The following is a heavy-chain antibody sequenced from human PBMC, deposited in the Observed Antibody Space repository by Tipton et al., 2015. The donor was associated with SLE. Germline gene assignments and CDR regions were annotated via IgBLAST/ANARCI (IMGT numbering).Heavy chain of an antibody. Sequence: SLRLSCSASGFTFGDSAMSWFRQAPGKGLEWVATISGSGNSIYYADSVKGRFAISRDNSKNTLYLQVDSLRAEDTALYYCARDNLQVYGGYFDSWGQGSLVTVSS. CDR2: ISGSGNSI. J-gene: IGHJ4*02. D-gene: IGHD4-23*01. CDR3: ARDNLQVYGGYFDS. CDR1: GFTFGDSA. V-gene: IGHV3-23*01.